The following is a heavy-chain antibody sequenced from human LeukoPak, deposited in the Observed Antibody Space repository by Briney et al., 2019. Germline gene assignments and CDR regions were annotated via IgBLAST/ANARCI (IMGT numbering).Heavy chain of an antibody. CDR3: ARAGLVRFLEWLLGLDY. V-gene: IGHV1-2*02. CDR2: INPNSGGT. Sequence: ASVKVSCKASGYTFTGYYMHWVRQAPGQGLEWMGWINPNSGGTNYAQRFQGRVTMTRDTSISTAYMELSRLRSDDTAVYFCARAGLVRFLEWLLGLDYWGQGTLVTVSS. CDR1: GYTFTGYY. D-gene: IGHD3-3*01. J-gene: IGHJ4*02.